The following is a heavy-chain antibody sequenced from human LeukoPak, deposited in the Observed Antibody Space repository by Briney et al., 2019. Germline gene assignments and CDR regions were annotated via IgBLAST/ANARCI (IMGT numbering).Heavy chain of an antibody. J-gene: IGHJ6*03. Sequence: SETLSLTCTVSGGSISSHYWSWIRQPPGKGPEWSGYIYYSGSTNYNPSLKSRVTIPVDTSKNQFSLKLSSVTAADTAVYYCARWYSSGYYYYYYYMDVWGKGTTVTVSS. V-gene: IGHV4-59*11. CDR1: GGSISSHY. CDR2: IYYSGST. CDR3: ARWYSSGYYYYYYYMDV. D-gene: IGHD3-22*01.